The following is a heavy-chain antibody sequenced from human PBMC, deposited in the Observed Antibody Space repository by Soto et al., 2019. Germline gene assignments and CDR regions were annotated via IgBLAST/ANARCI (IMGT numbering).Heavy chain of an antibody. CDR3: ARDEAIDY. V-gene: IGHV3-7*03. J-gene: IGHJ4*02. CDR1: GFTFSNYW. Sequence: EVQLVESGGGLVQPGGSLRLSCAASGFTFSNYWMSWVRQAPGKGLEWVANIKQDGGDQSYVDSVKGRFSISRDNAKNSLYLQMNSLRAEDTAVYYCARDEAIDYWGQGTLVTVCS. CDR2: IKQDGGDQ.